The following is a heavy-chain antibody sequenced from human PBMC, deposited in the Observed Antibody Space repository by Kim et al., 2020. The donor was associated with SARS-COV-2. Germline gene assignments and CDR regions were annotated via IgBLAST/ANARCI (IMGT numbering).Heavy chain of an antibody. J-gene: IGHJ4*02. D-gene: IGHD1-26*01. V-gene: IGHV3-23*01. Sequence: DSVKGRFTISRDNSKNTLYLQMNSLRAEDTAVYYCAKDIFLSGDSGSYSGWGQGTLVTVSS. CDR3: AKDIFLSGDSGSYSG.